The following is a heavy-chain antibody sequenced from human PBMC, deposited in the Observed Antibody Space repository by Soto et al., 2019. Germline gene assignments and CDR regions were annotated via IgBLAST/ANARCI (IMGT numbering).Heavy chain of an antibody. Sequence: QVQLVQSGAEVKKPGASVKVSCKASGYTFTSYYMHWVRQAPGQGLEWMGIINPSGGSTSYAQKFKGRVTMTMDTSTSTVYMELSSLRSEDTAVYYCARDKVGSSSDLYYYYYGMDVWGQGTTVTVSS. CDR3: ARDKVGSSSDLYYYYYGMDV. CDR2: INPSGGST. CDR1: GYTFTSYY. V-gene: IGHV1-46*01. D-gene: IGHD6-13*01. J-gene: IGHJ6*02.